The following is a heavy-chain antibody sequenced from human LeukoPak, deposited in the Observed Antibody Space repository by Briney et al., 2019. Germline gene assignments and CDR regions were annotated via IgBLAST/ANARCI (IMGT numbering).Heavy chain of an antibody. J-gene: IGHJ4*02. V-gene: IGHV5-51*01. CDR1: GYRFTSYG. D-gene: IGHD2-21*02. Sequence: GESLKISCKGSGYRFTSYGIGWVRQMPGKGLKWMGIIYPGDSDTRYSPSFQGQVTISADKSSSTAFLQWSSLKASDTAMYYCARRSCGDYHFDYWGQGTLVTVSS. CDR3: ARRSCGDYHFDY. CDR2: IYPGDSDT.